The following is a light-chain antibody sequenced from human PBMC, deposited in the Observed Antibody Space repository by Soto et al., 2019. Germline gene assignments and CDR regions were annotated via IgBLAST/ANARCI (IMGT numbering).Light chain of an antibody. Sequence: QSALTQPPSVSGAPGQRVTISCTGSGSNIGAGYDVHWYQQLPGTAPKLLIYGNSNRPSGVPDRFSGSKSGTSASLAITGLQAEDEADYYCQSYDSSLSGAVFGGGTQLTVL. V-gene: IGLV1-40*01. CDR2: GNS. CDR3: QSYDSSLSGAV. J-gene: IGLJ7*01. CDR1: GSNIGAGYD.